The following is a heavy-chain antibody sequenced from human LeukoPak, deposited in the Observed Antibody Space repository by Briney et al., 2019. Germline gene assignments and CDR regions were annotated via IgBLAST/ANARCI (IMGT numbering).Heavy chain of an antibody. CDR2: IYYSGST. CDR3: ARGSQRDFWRGEYYFDY. CDR1: GGSISSSSYY. J-gene: IGHJ4*02. V-gene: IGHV4-61*05. D-gene: IGHD3-3*01. Sequence: PETLSLTCTVSGGSISSSSYYWGWIRQPPGKGLEWIGYIYYSGSTNYNPSLKSRVTISVDTSKNQFSLKLSSVTAADTAVYYCARGSQRDFWRGEYYFDYWGQGTLVTVSS.